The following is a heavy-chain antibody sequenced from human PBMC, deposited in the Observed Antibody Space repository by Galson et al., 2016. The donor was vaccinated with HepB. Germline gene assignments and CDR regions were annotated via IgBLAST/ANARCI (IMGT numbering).Heavy chain of an antibody. J-gene: IGHJ6*02. V-gene: IGHV6-1*01. CDR3: ARDRRGTCTGGRCYYYGMDV. Sequence: CAISGDSVSNKSATWNWIRQSPSRGLEWLGRTHCTSKWYNDYAESVKSRIIINPDTPKNQFSLQLNSVTPEDTAVYFCARDRRGTCTGGRCYYYGMDVWGQGTTVTVSS. D-gene: IGHD2-8*02. CDR1: GDSVSNKSAT. CDR2: THCTSKWYN.